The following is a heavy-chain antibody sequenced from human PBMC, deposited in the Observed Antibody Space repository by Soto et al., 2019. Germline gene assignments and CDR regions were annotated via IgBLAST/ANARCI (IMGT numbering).Heavy chain of an antibody. CDR3: VISPFCLDTIGFLSY. V-gene: IGHV4-30-4*01. CDR2: IYNGGST. CDR1: GGIVSTGGFH. Sequence: TYTGSGGIVSTGGFHGGWLRRHQGKGLEWIGYIYNGGSTYYRPSLESRMHMSLDATRNHYSLRLTSVTAADTAVYFCVISPFCLDTIGFLSYWGKRTLVPGSS. D-gene: IGHD3-16*01. J-gene: IGHJ1*01.